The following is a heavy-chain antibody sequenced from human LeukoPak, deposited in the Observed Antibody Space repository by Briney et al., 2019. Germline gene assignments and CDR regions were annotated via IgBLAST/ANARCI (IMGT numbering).Heavy chain of an antibody. CDR2: ISANGGST. J-gene: IGHJ4*02. CDR3: AKDRGY. CDR1: GSTFSTYA. Sequence: GGSLRLSCAASGSTFSTYAMIWVRQAPGRGLEWVSAISANGGSTYYADSVKGRFTISRDNSKNTVYLQMNSLRAEDTAVYYCAKDRGYCGRGTLVTVSS. V-gene: IGHV3-23*01.